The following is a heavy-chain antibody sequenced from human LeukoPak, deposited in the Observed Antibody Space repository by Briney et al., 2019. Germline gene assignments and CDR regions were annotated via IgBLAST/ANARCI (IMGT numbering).Heavy chain of an antibody. V-gene: IGHV5-51*01. J-gene: IGHJ4*02. CDR1: GYSFTSYW. Sequence: GESLKISCKGSGYSFTSYWIGWVRQMPGKGLEWMGIIYPGDSETRYSPSFQGQVTISADKSISTAYLQWSSLKASDTAMYYCAAVGGAAAVGGGFDYWGQGTLVTVSS. D-gene: IGHD6-13*01. CDR3: AAVGGAAAVGGGFDY. CDR2: IYPGDSET.